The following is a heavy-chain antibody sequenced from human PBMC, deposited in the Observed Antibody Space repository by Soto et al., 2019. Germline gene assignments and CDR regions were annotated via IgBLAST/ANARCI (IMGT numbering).Heavy chain of an antibody. J-gene: IGHJ6*02. CDR2: IKSDGSST. Sequence: EVQLVESGGGLVQPGGSLRLSCAASGFTSSNYWMHWVRQAPGKGLVWVSRIKSDGSSTSYADSVKGRFTISRDNAKNTLDLQMHGLRAEDMAVYYCARSVRFGSFPYYYYAMDVWGQGTTVTVSS. V-gene: IGHV3-74*01. CDR3: ARSVRFGSFPYYYYAMDV. CDR1: GFTSSNYW. D-gene: IGHD3-10*01.